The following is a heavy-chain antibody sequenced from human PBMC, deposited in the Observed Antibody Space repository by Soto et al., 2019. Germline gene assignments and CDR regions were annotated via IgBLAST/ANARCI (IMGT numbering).Heavy chain of an antibody. CDR1: GYTFTGYY. Sequence: SVKVSCKASGYTFTGYYMHWVRQAPGQRLEWMGWINPNSGGTNYAQKFQGWVTMTRDTSISTAYMELSRLRSDDTAVYYCARSRIVGGYYYYGMDVWGQGTTVTVSS. CDR3: ARSRIVGGYYYYGMDV. J-gene: IGHJ6*02. D-gene: IGHD1-26*01. CDR2: INPNSGGT. V-gene: IGHV1-2*04.